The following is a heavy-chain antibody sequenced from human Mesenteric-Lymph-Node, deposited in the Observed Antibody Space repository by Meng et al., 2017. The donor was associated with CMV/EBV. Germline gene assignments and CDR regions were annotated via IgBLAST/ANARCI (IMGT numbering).Heavy chain of an antibody. V-gene: IGHV3-21*01. Sequence: GESPKTPCAASGFAFSSYAMNWVRQAPGKGLEWVSSISSSSSYIYYADSVKGRFTISRDNAKNSLYLQMNSLRAEDTAVYYCARVTIFGVVNGMDVWGQGTTVTVSS. CDR1: GFAFSSYA. J-gene: IGHJ6*02. D-gene: IGHD3-3*01. CDR2: ISSSSSYI. CDR3: ARVTIFGVVNGMDV.